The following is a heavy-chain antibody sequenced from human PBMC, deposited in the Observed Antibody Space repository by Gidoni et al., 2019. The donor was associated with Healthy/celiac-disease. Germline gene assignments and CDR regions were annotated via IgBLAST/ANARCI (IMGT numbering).Heavy chain of an antibody. J-gene: IGHJ6*03. V-gene: IGHV3-73*02. D-gene: IGHD6-13*01. CDR3: TRRIAAAGNGDYYYYMDV. CDR2: IRSKANSYAT. CDR1: GCTFSGSA. Sequence: EVQLVESGGGLVQPGGSLKLSCAASGCTFSGSAMHWVRQASGKGLEWVGRIRSKANSYATAYAAAVKGRFTISRDDSKNTAYLQMNSLKTEDTAVYYCTRRIAAAGNGDYYYYMDVWGKGTTVTVSS.